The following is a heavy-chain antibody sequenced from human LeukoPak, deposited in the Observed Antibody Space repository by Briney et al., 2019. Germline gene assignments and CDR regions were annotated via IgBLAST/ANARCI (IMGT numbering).Heavy chain of an antibody. CDR1: GFTFSSYW. CDR3: ARGGGRHVEY. D-gene: IGHD3-16*01. Sequence: GGSLRLSCAASGFTFSSYWMSWVRQAPGKGLEGVANIKEDGSEKNYVDSVKGRFTISRDNAKNSLYLQMNILRAEDTAVYYCARGGGRHVEYWGQGNLVTVSS. CDR2: IKEDGSEK. V-gene: IGHV3-7*05. J-gene: IGHJ4*02.